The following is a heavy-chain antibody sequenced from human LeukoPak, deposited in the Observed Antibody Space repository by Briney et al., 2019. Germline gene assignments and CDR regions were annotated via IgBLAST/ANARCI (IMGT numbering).Heavy chain of an antibody. CDR2: MDPNSGNT. CDR3: ARVQGGCGGDGCAFDI. D-gene: IGHD2-21*01. V-gene: IGHV1-8*01. Sequence: ASVKVSCKASGYTFTSYDINWVRQATGQGLEWMGWMDPNSGNTGYAQKFQGRVTMTRNTSISTAYMELSSLRSEDTAVYYCARVQGGCGGDGCAFDIWGQGTMVTVSS. CDR1: GYTFTSYD. J-gene: IGHJ3*02.